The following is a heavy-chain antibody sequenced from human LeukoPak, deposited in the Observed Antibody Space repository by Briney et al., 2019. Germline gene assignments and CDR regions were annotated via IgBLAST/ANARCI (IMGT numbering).Heavy chain of an antibody. J-gene: IGHJ3*02. CDR3: ATVAGTFSDAFHI. Sequence: GGSLRLSCAASGFTFSNYWIHWVRQAPGKGLVWVSRINTDGSSTKYADSVKGRFTISRDNAKNTLYLQMNSLRAEDTAVYYCATVAGTFSDAFHIWGQGTMVTVSS. CDR1: GFTFSNYW. D-gene: IGHD6-19*01. V-gene: IGHV3-74*03. CDR2: INTDGSST.